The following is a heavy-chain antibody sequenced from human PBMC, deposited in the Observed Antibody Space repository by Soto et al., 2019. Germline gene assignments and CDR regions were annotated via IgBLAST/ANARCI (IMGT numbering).Heavy chain of an antibody. CDR1: GFTFSSYA. J-gene: IGHJ5*02. CDR3: AVDSSGENWFDP. D-gene: IGHD3-22*01. Sequence: QVQLVESGGGVVQPGRSLRLSCAASGFTFSSYAMHWVRQAPGKGLEWVAVISYDGSNKYYADSVKGRFTISRDNSKNTLYQQMNSLRAEDTAVYYCAVDSSGENWFDPWGQGTLVTVSS. V-gene: IGHV3-30-3*01. CDR2: ISYDGSNK.